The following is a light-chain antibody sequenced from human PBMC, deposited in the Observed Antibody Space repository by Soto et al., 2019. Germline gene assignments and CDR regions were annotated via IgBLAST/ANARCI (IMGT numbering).Light chain of an antibody. CDR1: SSNIGTSS. V-gene: IGLV1-44*01. CDR3: AVWDDSLNGHV. J-gene: IGLJ1*01. CDR2: TND. Sequence: QTVLTQPASASGTPGQTVTISCSGSSSNIGTSSVHWYKHLPGTAPKPLIYTNDQRPSGGPDRFSGSKSGTPAYLAISGLQSEDEADYYCAVWDDSLNGHVFGAGTKVTVL.